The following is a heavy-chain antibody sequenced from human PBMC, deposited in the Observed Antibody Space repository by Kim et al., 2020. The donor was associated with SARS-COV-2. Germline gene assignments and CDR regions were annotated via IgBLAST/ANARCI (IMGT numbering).Heavy chain of an antibody. D-gene: IGHD4-17*01. CDR2: IYSGGSST. Sequence: GGSLRLSCAASGFTFSSYAMSWVRQAPGKGLEWVSVIYSGGSSTYYADSVKGRFTISRDNSKNTLYLQMNSLRAEDTAVYYCAKDGYGAYGPRDFQHWGQGTLGTVSS. V-gene: IGHV3-23*03. CDR3: AKDGYGAYGPRDFQH. CDR1: GFTFSSYA. J-gene: IGHJ1*01.